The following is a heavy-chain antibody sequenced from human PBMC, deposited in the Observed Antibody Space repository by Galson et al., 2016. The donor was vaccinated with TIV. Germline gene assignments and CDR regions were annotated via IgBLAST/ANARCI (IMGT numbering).Heavy chain of an antibody. V-gene: IGHV3-23*01. CDR3: SKRRNYGGDSFEN. CDR1: GFTFSNYA. CDR2: ISGSGGIT. D-gene: IGHD4-23*01. J-gene: IGHJ3*02. Sequence: SLRLSCAASGFTFSNYAMHWVRQAPGKGLEWVSGISGSGGITYFADSVKGRFTISRDNSMNTLYLQLNSLRAEDTAVYYFSKRRNYGGDSFENWGQGTMVTASS.